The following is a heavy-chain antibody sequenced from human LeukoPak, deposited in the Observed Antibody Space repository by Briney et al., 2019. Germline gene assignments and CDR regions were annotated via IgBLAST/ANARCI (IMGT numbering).Heavy chain of an antibody. Sequence: SETLSLTCAVSGYSISRNNYWVWIRQPPGKGLEWIGSIYHTGITYYNPSLKSRVTISVDTSKNQFSLKLSSVTTADTAVYYCARPRVGLTKGFDYWGRGTLVTVSS. D-gene: IGHD1-26*01. V-gene: IGHV4-38-2*01. J-gene: IGHJ4*02. CDR1: GYSISRNNY. CDR3: ARPRVGLTKGFDY. CDR2: IYHTGIT.